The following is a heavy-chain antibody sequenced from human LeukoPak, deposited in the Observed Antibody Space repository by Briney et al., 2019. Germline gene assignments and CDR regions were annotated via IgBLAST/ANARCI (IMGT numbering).Heavy chain of an antibody. CDR2: ISSSGSTI. CDR1: GFTFSSYS. J-gene: IGHJ5*02. D-gene: IGHD6-13*01. CDR3: ARGDLAAAGSFDP. Sequence: GGSLRLSCAASGFTFSSYSMNWVCQAPGKGLEWVSYISSSGSTIYYADSVKGRFTISRDNAKNSLYLQMNSLRAEDTAVYYCARGDLAAAGSFDPWGQGTLVTVSS. V-gene: IGHV3-48*04.